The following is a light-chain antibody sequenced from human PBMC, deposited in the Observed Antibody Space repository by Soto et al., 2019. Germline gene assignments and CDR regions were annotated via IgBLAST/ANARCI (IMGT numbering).Light chain of an antibody. CDR2: AAS. CDR3: QQSYSTPWT. Sequence: DIQMTQSPSSVSASVGDRVTITCRASQSISSYLNWYQQKPGKAPKLLIYAASSLQSGVPSRFSGSGSGTDFTLTISSLQPEDFATYYCQQSYSTPWTFGQGTNV. CDR1: QSISSY. V-gene: IGKV1-39*01. J-gene: IGKJ1*01.